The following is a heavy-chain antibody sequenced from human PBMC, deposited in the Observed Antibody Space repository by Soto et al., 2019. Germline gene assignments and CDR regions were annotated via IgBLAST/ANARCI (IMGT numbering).Heavy chain of an antibody. CDR3: ARDKGDGSGSYYGY. CDR2: ISAYNGNT. Sequence: QVQLVQSGAEVKKPGASVKVSCKASGYTFTSYGISWVRQAPGQGLEWMGWISAYNGNTNYAQKLQGRVTMTTDTSPRTAYMELRRLRSEDTGVDFWARDKGDGSGSYYGYWGQGTLVTVSS. D-gene: IGHD3-10*01. J-gene: IGHJ4*02. V-gene: IGHV1-18*01. CDR1: GYTFTSYG.